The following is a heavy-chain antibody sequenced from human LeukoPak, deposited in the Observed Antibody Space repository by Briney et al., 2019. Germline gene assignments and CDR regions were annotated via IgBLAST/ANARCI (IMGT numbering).Heavy chain of an antibody. V-gene: IGHV4-59*01. CDR1: GGSISSYY. CDR3: ARARYGSGSYYNGHSFDY. CDR2: IYYSGST. Sequence: SETLPLTCTVSGGSISSYYWSWIRQPPGKGLEWIGYIYYSGSTNYNPSLKSRVTISVDTSKNQFSLELSSVTAADTAVYYCARARYGSGSYYNGHSFDYWGQGTLVTVSS. J-gene: IGHJ4*02. D-gene: IGHD3-10*01.